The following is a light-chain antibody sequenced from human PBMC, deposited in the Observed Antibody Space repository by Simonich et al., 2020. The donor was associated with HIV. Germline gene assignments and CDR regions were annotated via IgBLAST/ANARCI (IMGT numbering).Light chain of an antibody. CDR1: RSVLYSSNNKNY. V-gene: IGKV4-1*01. J-gene: IGKJ1*01. Sequence: DIVMTQSPDSLAVSLGERATINCKSSRSVLYSSNNKNYLAWYQQKPGQPPNLLIYWASTRESGVPDRFRASGSWTDFTLTISSLQAEDVAVYYCQQYYSTPPTFGQGTKVEIK. CDR3: QQYYSTPPT. CDR2: WAS.